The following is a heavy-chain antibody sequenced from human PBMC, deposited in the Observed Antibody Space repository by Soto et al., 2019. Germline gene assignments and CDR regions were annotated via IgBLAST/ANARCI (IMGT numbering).Heavy chain of an antibody. CDR3: AREARSLTPTTMAWCDP. D-gene: IGHD3-10*01. V-gene: IGHV4-31*03. CDR2: IYHTGTT. CDR1: GGSISRSGHY. J-gene: IGHJ5*02. Sequence: QVQLQESGPGRVKPSETLSLTCSVSGGSISRSGHYWSWIRQHPGKDLEWLGYIYHTGTTHYNPSITSRIQMSVDTSKNQVSLRLNSVTAADTAVYYCAREARSLTPTTMAWCDPWGQGILVTVSS.